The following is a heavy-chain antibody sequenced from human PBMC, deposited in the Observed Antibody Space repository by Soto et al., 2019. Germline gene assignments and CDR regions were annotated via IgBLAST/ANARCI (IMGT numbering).Heavy chain of an antibody. D-gene: IGHD2-15*01. V-gene: IGHV4-4*02. CDR2: IFHNGGT. CDR1: SDSIAGENW. CDR3: ASVVSYGSGWMYDCDY. J-gene: IGHJ4*01. Sequence: QVQLQESGPGLVKPSETLSLTCTVSSDSIAGENWWSWVREPPGMGLEGIGEIFHNGGTKYNPSLNSRVLMAVEKSKKQFSLILISATAPDTAVDHCASVVSYGSGWMYDCDYWGHGTLISV.